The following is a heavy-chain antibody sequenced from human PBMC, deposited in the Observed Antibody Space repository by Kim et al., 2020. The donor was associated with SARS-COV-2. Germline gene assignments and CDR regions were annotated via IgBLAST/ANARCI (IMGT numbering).Heavy chain of an antibody. CDR3: ARGGTIFGVVTRPFDY. V-gene: IGHV4-31*02. Sequence: PTLKSRFTISVDTSKNQFSLKLSSVTAADTAVYYCARGGTIFGVVTRPFDYWGQGTLVTVSS. D-gene: IGHD3-3*01. J-gene: IGHJ4*02.